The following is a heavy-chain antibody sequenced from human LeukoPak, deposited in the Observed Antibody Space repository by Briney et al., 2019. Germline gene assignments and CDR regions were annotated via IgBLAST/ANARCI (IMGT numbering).Heavy chain of an antibody. CDR3: ARAGVVVITYSLVPDAFDI. CDR2: INPSGGST. Sequence: GASVKVSCKASGYTFTSYYTHWVRQAPGQGLEWMGIINPSGGSTSYAQKFQGRVTMTRDTSTSTVYMELSSLRSEDTAVYYCARAGVVVITYSLVPDAFDIWGQGTMVTVSS. D-gene: IGHD3-22*01. V-gene: IGHV1-46*01. J-gene: IGHJ3*02. CDR1: GYTFTSYY.